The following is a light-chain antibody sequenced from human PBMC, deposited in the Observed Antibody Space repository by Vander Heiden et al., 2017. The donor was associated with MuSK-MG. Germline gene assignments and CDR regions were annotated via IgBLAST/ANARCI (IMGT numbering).Light chain of an antibody. Sequence: SYELTQPLSVSVALGQTASITCGGNNIGSKNVHWYQQKPGQAPVLVIYRDSNRPSGIPERFSGSNSGNTATLTISRAQAGDEADYYCQVWDSGTVVFGGGTKLTVL. CDR2: RDS. V-gene: IGLV3-9*01. CDR1: NIGSKN. J-gene: IGLJ2*01. CDR3: QVWDSGTVV.